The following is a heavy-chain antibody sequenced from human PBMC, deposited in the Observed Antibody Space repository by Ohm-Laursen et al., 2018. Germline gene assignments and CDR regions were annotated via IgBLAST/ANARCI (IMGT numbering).Heavy chain of an antibody. CDR3: ARIYCSSSKCDYYYGLDV. V-gene: IGHV2-26*01. Sequence: PTQTLTLTCTVSGFSLSNARMGVSWIRQPPGQALEWLAHIFSNVEKSYNTSLKSRLTISKDTSKSQVVLIMTNMDPVDTATYSCARIYCSSSKCDYYYGLDVWGQGTTVTVSS. CDR2: IFSNVEK. J-gene: IGHJ6*02. D-gene: IGHD2-2*01. CDR1: GFSLSNARMG.